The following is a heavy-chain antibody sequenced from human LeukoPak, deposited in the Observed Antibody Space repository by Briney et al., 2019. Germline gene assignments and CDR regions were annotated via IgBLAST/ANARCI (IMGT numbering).Heavy chain of an antibody. CDR2: ISAYNGNT. J-gene: IGHJ5*02. V-gene: IGHV1-18*01. CDR3: ARGNIADIVPSNWFDP. D-gene: IGHD2-8*01. Sequence: RASVTVSCKASGYTFTSYGISWVRQAPGQGLEWMGWISAYNGNTNYAQKLQGRVTMTTDTSTSTAYMELRSLRSDDTAVYYCARGNIADIVPSNWFDPWGQGTLVTVSS. CDR1: GYTFTSYG.